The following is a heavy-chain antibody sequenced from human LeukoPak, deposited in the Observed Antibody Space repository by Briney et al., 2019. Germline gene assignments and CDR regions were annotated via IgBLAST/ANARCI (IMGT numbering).Heavy chain of an antibody. D-gene: IGHD3-22*01. CDR3: ARWNYESSGYYSYAI. CDR1: GYTFTGYS. CDR2: INPSGGST. V-gene: IGHV1-46*01. J-gene: IGHJ3*02. Sequence: ASVKVSCKASGYTFTGYSMHWVRQAPGQGLEWMGIINPSGGSTSYAQKFQGRVTMTRDMSTSTVYMELSSLRSEDTAVYYCARWNYESSGYYSYAIWGQGTMVTVSS.